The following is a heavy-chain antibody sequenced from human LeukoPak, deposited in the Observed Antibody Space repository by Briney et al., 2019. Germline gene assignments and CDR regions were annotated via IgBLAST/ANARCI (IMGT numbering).Heavy chain of an antibody. CDR1: GGSISSYY. V-gene: IGHV4-59*08. J-gene: IGHJ4*02. Sequence: SETLSLTCTVSGGSISSYYWSWIRQPPGKGLEWIGYIYYSGGTNYNPSLKSRVTISVDTSKNQLSLKLSSVTAADTAVYYCARHSDGGGSYRRSFDYWGQGTLVTVSS. D-gene: IGHD1-26*01. CDR2: IYYSGGT. CDR3: ARHSDGGGSYRRSFDY.